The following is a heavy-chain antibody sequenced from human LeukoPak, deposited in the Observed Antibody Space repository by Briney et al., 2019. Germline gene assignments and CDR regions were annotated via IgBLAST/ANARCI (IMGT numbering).Heavy chain of an antibody. Sequence: GASVKVSCKASGFTFTSSAVQWVRQARGQHLEWIGWIVVGSGYTNYAQKFQERVTITRDMSTSTAYMELSSLRSEDTAVYYCAAGSRMLQLRFLEWLYVHDAFDIWGQGTMVTVSP. J-gene: IGHJ3*02. CDR3: AAGSRMLQLRFLEWLYVHDAFDI. V-gene: IGHV1-58*01. CDR1: GFTFTSSA. CDR2: IVVGSGYT. D-gene: IGHD3-3*01.